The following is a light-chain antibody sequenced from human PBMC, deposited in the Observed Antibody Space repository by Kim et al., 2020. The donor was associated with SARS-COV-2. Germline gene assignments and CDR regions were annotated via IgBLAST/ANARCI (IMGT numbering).Light chain of an antibody. CDR3: SSYTATSTLL. CDR2: DVS. CDR1: SSDVGDYNY. J-gene: IGLJ2*01. Sequence: QAITISCTGSSSDVGDYNYVSWYQQLPGKAPQVMIYDVSHRPSGVSDRFSGSKSGNTASLTVSGLQAEDEADYYCSSYTATSTLLFGGGTQLTVL. V-gene: IGLV2-14*03.